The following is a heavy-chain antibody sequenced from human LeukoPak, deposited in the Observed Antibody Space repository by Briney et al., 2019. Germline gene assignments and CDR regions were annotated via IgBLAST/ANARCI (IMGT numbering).Heavy chain of an antibody. CDR2: ISYDGSNK. Sequence: PGGSLRLSCAASGFTFSSSGMHWVRQAPGKGLEWVAVISYDGSNKYYADSVKGRFTFSRDNSKNTLYLQMNSLRAEDTAVYYCARDRTPGYCSSTSCYGGNYYYYGMDVWGQGTTVTVSS. CDR1: GFTFSSSG. J-gene: IGHJ6*02. D-gene: IGHD2-2*01. V-gene: IGHV3-30*03. CDR3: ARDRTPGYCSSTSCYGGNYYYYGMDV.